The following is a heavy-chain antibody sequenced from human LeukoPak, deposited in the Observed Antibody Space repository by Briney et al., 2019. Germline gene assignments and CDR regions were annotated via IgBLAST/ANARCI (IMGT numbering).Heavy chain of an antibody. D-gene: IGHD2-2*01. V-gene: IGHV3-49*04. CDR3: TRERVVPAPYYYYYMDI. J-gene: IGHJ6*03. Sequence: GGSLRLSCAASGFTLDDYGMSWVRQAPGKGLEWVGFIRSKAYGGTTEYAASVKGRFTISRDDSKSIAYLQMNSLKTEDTAVYYCTRERVVPAPYYYYYMDIWGKGTTVTISS. CDR1: GFTLDDYG. CDR2: IRSKAYGGTT.